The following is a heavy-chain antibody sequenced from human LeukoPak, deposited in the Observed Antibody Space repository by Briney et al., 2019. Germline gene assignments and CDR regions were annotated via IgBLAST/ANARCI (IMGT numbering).Heavy chain of an antibody. CDR3: ARGASWELLRYLDY. V-gene: IGHV3-30-3*01. J-gene: IGHJ4*02. CDR2: ISYDENDK. CDR1: GFTFSPYA. D-gene: IGHD1-26*01. Sequence: PGGSLRLSCAASGFTFSPYAMHWVRQAPGKGLEWVAVISYDENDKHYADSVKGRFTISRDNSKNTIYLQMNRLRAEDTAVYYCARGASWELLRYLDYWGQGTLVTVSS.